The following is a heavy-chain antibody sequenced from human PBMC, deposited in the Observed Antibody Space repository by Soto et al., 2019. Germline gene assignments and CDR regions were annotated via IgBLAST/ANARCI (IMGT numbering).Heavy chain of an antibody. CDR1: GFNVRSNY. J-gene: IGHJ6*02. CDR2: IYSSGNI. CDR3: ARDSGMIRGNYGMDV. V-gene: IGHV3-53*01. Sequence: PGGSLRLSCAASGFNVRSNYMTWVRQAPGKGLEWVSVIYSSGNIYYPDSVKGRFTTSRDNSQNTFFLQMNSLRAEDTAVYYCARDSGMIRGNYGMDVWGQGTTVTVSS. D-gene: IGHD3-10*01.